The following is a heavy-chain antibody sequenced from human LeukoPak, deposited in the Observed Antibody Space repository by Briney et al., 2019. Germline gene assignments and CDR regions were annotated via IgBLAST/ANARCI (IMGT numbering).Heavy chain of an antibody. D-gene: IGHD5-18*01. CDR2: ISYDGSNK. Sequence: PGGSLRLSCAASGFTFSSYAMHWVRQAPGKGLEWVAVISYDGSNKYYADSVKGRFTISRDNSKNTLYLQMNSLRAEDTAVYYCAKVQYSYGKVFDYWGQGTLVTVSS. CDR3: AKVQYSYGKVFDY. CDR1: GFTFSSYA. V-gene: IGHV3-30-3*01. J-gene: IGHJ4*02.